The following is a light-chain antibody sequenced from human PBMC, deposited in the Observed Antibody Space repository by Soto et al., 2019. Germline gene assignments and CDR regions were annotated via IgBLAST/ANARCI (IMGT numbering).Light chain of an antibody. CDR2: AAS. CDR3: QKGCSTSVQ. J-gene: IGKJ1*01. Sequence: DIQMTQSPSSLSASVGDRVTITCRASQSITTYLNWYQQKPGKAPKLLIYAASSLQSGVPSXFSGSGSGTDFPPTISSLQPEDLSTFNWQKGCSTSVQVGQGTKGDSK. CDR1: QSITTY. V-gene: IGKV1-39*01.